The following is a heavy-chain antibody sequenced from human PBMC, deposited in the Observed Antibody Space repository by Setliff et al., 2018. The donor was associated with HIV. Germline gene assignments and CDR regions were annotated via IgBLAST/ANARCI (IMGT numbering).Heavy chain of an antibody. CDR3: STVVTLAYCHDGLCPAFDS. D-gene: IGHD2-8*01. Sequence: SETLSLTCTVSGGSISSYYWSVFRQPPGKGLEWIGYTYYSGSSNYNPSLKSRVTISVDTSNNQFSLKLSSVTAADTAVYFCSTVVTLAYCHDGLCPAFDSWGQGALVTVSS. CDR1: GGSISSYY. V-gene: IGHV4-59*03. J-gene: IGHJ4*02. CDR2: TYYSGSS.